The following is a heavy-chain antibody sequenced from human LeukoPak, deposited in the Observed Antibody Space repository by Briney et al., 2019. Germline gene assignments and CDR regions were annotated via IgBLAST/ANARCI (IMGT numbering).Heavy chain of an antibody. Sequence: GGSLRLSCAASGFTFSSYAMSWVRQAPGKGLEWVSDISGRGGNTRYADSVKGRFTISRDNSKNTLYLEMSSLRAEDTAVYYCYCSGGSRLGDWGQGTLVTVSS. CDR3: YCSGGSRLGD. V-gene: IGHV3-23*01. CDR1: GFTFSSYA. CDR2: ISGRGGNT. J-gene: IGHJ4*02. D-gene: IGHD2-15*01.